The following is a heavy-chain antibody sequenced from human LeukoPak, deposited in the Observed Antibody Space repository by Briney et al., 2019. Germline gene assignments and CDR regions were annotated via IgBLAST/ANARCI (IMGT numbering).Heavy chain of an antibody. V-gene: IGHV3-30-3*01. CDR2: ISYDGSNK. CDR1: GFTFSSYA. Sequence: PGRSLRLSCAASGFTFSSYAMHWVRQAPGKGLEWVAVISYDGSNKYYADSVKGRFTISRDNSKNTLYLQMNSLRAEDTAVYYCASLRYQLLDYWGQGTLVTVSS. CDR3: ASLRYQLLDY. J-gene: IGHJ4*02. D-gene: IGHD2-2*01.